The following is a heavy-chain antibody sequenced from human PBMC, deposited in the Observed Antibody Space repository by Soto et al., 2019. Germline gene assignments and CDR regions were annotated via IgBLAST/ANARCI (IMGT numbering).Heavy chain of an antibody. CDR3: AKDWDTIFGVENWFDP. CDR1: GFTFSSYA. CDR2: ISGSGGST. Sequence: PGGSLRLSCAASGFTFSSYAMSLVRQAPGKGLEWVSAISGSGGSTYYADSVKGRFTISRDNSKNTLYLQMNSLRAEDTAVYYCAKDWDTIFGVENWFDPWGQGTLVTVSS. D-gene: IGHD3-3*01. J-gene: IGHJ5*02. V-gene: IGHV3-23*01.